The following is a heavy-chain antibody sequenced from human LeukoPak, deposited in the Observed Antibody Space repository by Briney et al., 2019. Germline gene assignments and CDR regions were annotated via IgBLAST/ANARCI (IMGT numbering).Heavy chain of an antibody. D-gene: IGHD7-27*01. CDR1: GYTFTGYY. V-gene: IGHV1-2*02. Sequence: ASVKVSCKASGYTFTGYYMHWVRQAPGQGLEWMGWINPNSGGTNYAQKFKGRVTMTRNTSISTAYMELTSLRSEDSAVYYCVGGAPNWGFDYWGQGTLVTVSS. CDR3: VGGAPNWGFDY. CDR2: INPNSGGT. J-gene: IGHJ4*02.